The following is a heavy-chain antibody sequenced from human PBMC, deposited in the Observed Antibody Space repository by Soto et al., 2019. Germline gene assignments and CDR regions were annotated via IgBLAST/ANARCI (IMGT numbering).Heavy chain of an antibody. J-gene: IGHJ4*02. D-gene: IGHD6-13*01. CDR3: AKYRRTEAEGFTLDY. CDR1: GDSINNSY. V-gene: IGHV4-59*01. Sequence: SETLSLTCAVSGDSINNSYWSWIRQHPGKRLEWIGNIYYSGTTTYNPSLESRVTMSVDTSKNQFSLKLNSADAADTAVYYCAKYRRTEAEGFTLDYWGRGTLVTVSS. CDR2: IYYSGTT.